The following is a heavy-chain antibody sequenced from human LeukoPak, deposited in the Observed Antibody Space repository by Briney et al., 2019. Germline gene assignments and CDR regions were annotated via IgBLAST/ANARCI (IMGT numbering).Heavy chain of an antibody. D-gene: IGHD2-2*01. J-gene: IGHJ4*02. CDR1: GFTFSNYW. CDR2: INSDGSST. Sequence: PGGSLRLSCAASGFTFSNYWMHWVRQAPGKGLVWVSRINSDGSSTSYADSVKGRFTISRDNAKNTLYLQMNSLRAEDTAVYYCARDQGLYCSSTSCPTLGHFDYWGQGTLVTVSS. V-gene: IGHV3-74*01. CDR3: ARDQGLYCSSTSCPTLGHFDY.